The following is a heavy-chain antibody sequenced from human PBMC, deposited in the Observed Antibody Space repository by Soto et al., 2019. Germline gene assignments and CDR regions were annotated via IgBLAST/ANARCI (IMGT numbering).Heavy chain of an antibody. CDR1: GFSLSSSGVG. V-gene: IGHV2-5*02. CDR3: ARSWGSSRFDY. D-gene: IGHD2-2*01. Sequence: QITLKESGPPLVKPTQTLTLTCTFSGFSLSSSGVGVGWIRQPPGKALEWLVLIFWDDDERYSPALKSRLTITKDTSNNQVVLTMTNMDPLDTATYYCARSWGSSRFDYWGQGTLVTVSS. J-gene: IGHJ4*02. CDR2: IFWDDDE.